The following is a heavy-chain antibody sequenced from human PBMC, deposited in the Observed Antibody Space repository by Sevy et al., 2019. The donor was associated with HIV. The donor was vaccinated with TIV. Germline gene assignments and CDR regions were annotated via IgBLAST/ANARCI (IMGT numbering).Heavy chain of an antibody. J-gene: IGHJ4*02. CDR2: IFSSGST. V-gene: IGHV3-66*02. CDR1: GFTVNDKY. Sequence: HPGGSLRLSCAISGFTVNDKYIIWVRQAPGKGLEWVSVIFSSGSTYYADSAKGRFTISRDNSKNTVDLQMNSVRAEDTAVYYCVSLFLSYRSGWSYFDYWGQGTLVTVSS. D-gene: IGHD6-19*01. CDR3: VSLFLSYRSGWSYFDY.